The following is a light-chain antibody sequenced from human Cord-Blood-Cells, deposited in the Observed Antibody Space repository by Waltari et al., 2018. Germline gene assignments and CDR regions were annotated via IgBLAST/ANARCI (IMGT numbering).Light chain of an antibody. J-gene: IGKJ4*01. CDR3: QQSYSTPLT. Sequence: DIQMTQSPSSLSASVGDRVTITCRASQSISSDLNWDQQKPGEAPKLLIYAASSLQSGVPSRFSGSGSGTDFSLTISSLQPEDFSTYYCQQSYSTPLTFGGGTKVEIK. V-gene: IGKV1-39*01. CDR1: QSISSD. CDR2: AAS.